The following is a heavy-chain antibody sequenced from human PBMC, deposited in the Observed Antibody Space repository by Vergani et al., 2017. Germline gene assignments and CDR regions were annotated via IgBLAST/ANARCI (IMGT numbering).Heavy chain of an antibody. CDR2: INHSGST. CDR3: ARLLGFGDLLYYYGMDV. V-gene: IGHV4-34*01. D-gene: IGHD3-10*01. CDR1: GGSFSGYY. J-gene: IGHJ6*02. Sequence: QVQLQQWGAGLLKPSETLSLTCAVYGGSFSGYYWSWIRQPPGKGLEWIGEINHSGSTNYNPSLKSRVTISVDTSKNQFSLKLSSVTAADTAVYYCARLLGFGDLLYYYGMDVWGQETTVTVSS.